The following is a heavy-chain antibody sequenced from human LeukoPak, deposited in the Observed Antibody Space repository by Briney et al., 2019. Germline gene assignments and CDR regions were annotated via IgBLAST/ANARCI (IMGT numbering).Heavy chain of an antibody. CDR2: ISGSGGST. V-gene: IGHV3-23*01. J-gene: IGHJ4*02. D-gene: IGHD6-19*01. Sequence: GGSLRLSWAASGFTFSSYTMSWVRQAPGKGLEWVSAISGSGGSTYYADSVKGRFTISRDNSKNTLYLQMNSLRAEDTAVYYCAKPLSSGWYLDYFDSWGQGTLVTVSS. CDR1: GFTFSSYT. CDR3: AKPLSSGWYLDYFDS.